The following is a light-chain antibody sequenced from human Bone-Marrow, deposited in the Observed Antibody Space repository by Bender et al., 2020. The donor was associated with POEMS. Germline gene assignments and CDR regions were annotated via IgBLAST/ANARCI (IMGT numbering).Light chain of an antibody. CDR2: SNN. Sequence: QSVLTQPPSASGTPGQRVTISCSGGSSNIGAHAVNWYQQLPGTAPKLLIYSNNQRPSEVPDRFSGSRSGTSASLAISGLQSEDEADYYCAVWDDSLNGWVFGGGTKLTVL. CDR3: AVWDDSLNGWV. J-gene: IGLJ3*02. CDR1: SSNIGAHA. V-gene: IGLV1-44*01.